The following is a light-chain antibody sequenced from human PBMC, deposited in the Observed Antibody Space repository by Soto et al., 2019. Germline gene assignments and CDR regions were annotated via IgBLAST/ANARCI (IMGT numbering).Light chain of an antibody. J-gene: IGKJ1*01. CDR1: QTISSW. CDR2: KAS. Sequence: DIQMTQSPSTLSVSVGDRVTITFRASQTISSWLAWYQQKPGKAPKLLIYKASTLKSGVPSRFSGSGSGTDFTLTISSLHPDDFATYYCQQYNSYSPTFGQGTKVDIK. V-gene: IGKV1-5*03. CDR3: QQYNSYSPT.